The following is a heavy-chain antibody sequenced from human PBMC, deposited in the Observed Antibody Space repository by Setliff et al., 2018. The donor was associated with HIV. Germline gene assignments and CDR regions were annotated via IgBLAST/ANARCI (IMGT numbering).Heavy chain of an antibody. V-gene: IGHV1-18*01. D-gene: IGHD3-10*01. CDR2: ISTYNGQR. CDR3: AREGVREPPSNTLYYGMDV. CDR1: GGTFSSHA. J-gene: IGHJ6*02. Sequence: ASVKVSCKAFGGTFSSHAFSWVREAPGQGLEWMGWISTYNGQRNYAQKVQGRVTFTTDTSTSTAYMELRSLRSDDTAVYYCAREGVREPPSNTLYYGMDVWGQGTTVTVSS.